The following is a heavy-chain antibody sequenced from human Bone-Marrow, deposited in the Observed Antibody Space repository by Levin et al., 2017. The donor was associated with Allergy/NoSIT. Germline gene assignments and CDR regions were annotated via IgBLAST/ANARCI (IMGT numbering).Heavy chain of an antibody. Sequence: SQTLSLPCAVYGGSFSGYYWSWIRQPPGKGLEWIGEINHSGSTNYNPSLKSRVTISVDTSKNQFSLKLSSVTAADTAVYYCARARFRSAMVPPYYYYGMDVWGQGTTVTVSS. D-gene: IGHD5-18*01. V-gene: IGHV4-34*01. CDR1: GGSFSGYY. CDR2: INHSGST. CDR3: ARARFRSAMVPPYYYYGMDV. J-gene: IGHJ6*02.